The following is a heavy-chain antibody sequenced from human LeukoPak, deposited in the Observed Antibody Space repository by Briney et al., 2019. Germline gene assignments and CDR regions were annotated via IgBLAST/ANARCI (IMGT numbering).Heavy chain of an antibody. CDR2: TSFDGSYK. CDR3: AKEFSGYLASFEY. CDR1: GFTFSSYG. D-gene: IGHD3-22*01. J-gene: IGHJ4*02. Sequence: GGSLRLSCAVSGFTFSSYGMHWARQAPGKGLEWVAMTSFDGSYKNYADSVKGRFTISRDNSKNRLYLQMNSLRAEDTAVYYCAKEFSGYLASFEYWGQGTLVTVSS. V-gene: IGHV3-30*18.